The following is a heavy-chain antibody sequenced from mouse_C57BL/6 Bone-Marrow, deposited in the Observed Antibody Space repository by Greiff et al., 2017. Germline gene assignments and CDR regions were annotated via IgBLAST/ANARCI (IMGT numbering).Heavy chain of an antibody. D-gene: IGHD2-2*01. CDR3: ARPMVTTSYAMDY. CDR2: IRNKANGYTT. J-gene: IGHJ4*01. V-gene: IGHV7-3*01. Sequence: EVMLVESGGGLVQPGGSLSLSCAASGFTFPDYYMSWFRQPPGKALEWLGFIRNKANGYTTEYSASVKGRFTISRDNSHSILYLQMNALRAEDSATYDCARPMVTTSYAMDYWGQGTSVTVSS. CDR1: GFTFPDYY.